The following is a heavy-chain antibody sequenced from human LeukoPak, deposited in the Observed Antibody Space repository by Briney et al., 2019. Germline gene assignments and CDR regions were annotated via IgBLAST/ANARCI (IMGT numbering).Heavy chain of an antibody. J-gene: IGHJ5*02. V-gene: IGHV4-38-2*02. D-gene: IGHD6-19*01. CDR3: ARGQARLAWFDP. CDR1: GYSINSAYY. Sequence: SETLSLTCTVSGYSINSAYYWGWIRQPPGKGLEWIGSMYHSGSTFYNPSLKSRVTISVDTSKNQFSLRLTSVIAADTAVYYCARGQARLAWFDPWGRGTLVTVSS. CDR2: MYHSGST.